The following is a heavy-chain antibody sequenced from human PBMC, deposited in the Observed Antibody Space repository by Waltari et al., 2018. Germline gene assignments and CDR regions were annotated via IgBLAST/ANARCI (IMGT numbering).Heavy chain of an antibody. CDR1: GGSFSGYY. J-gene: IGHJ6*03. CDR2: IKHSGRT. V-gene: IGHV4-34*01. Sequence: QVQLQQWGAGLLKPSETLSLTCVVSGGSFSGYYWSWIRQPPGKGLEWIGEIKHSGRTNYNPSRKSRVTLSIDTSKIQFSLKLRSVTVADTAVYYCARANTIFGVIRTWYYMDVWGKGTPVTVSS. D-gene: IGHD3-3*01. CDR3: ARANTIFGVIRTWYYMDV.